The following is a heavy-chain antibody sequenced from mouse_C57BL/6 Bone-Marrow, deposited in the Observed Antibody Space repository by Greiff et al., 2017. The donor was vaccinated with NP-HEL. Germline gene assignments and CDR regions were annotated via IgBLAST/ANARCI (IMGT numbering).Heavy chain of an antibody. CDR1: GFSLTSYA. CDR3: ARNLDGYYVWYFDV. CDR2: IWTGGGT. V-gene: IGHV2-9-1*01. Sequence: VKVVESGPGLVAPSQSLSITCTVSGFSLTSYAISWVRQPPGKGLEWLGVIWTGGGTNYNSALKSRLSISKDNSKSQVFLKMNSLQTDDTARYYCARNLDGYYVWYFDVWGTGTTVTVSS. J-gene: IGHJ1*03. D-gene: IGHD2-3*01.